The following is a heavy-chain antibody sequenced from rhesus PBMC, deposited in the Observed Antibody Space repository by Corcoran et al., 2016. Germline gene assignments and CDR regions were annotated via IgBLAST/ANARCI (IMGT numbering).Heavy chain of an antibody. J-gene: IGHJ1*01. V-gene: IGHV4-169*01. CDR1: GGSISSSY. CDR3: ARVGGVGKYFEF. CDR2: FDGSGSST. D-gene: IGHD1-44*02. Sequence: QLQLQESGPGLVKPSETLSVTCAVSGGSISSSYWSWIRQAPGKGLEWIGYFDGSGSSTNYHPSLKSLVTLSVDTSKNQLSLKLSAVTTADTAVYYCARVGGVGKYFEFWGQGALVTVSS.